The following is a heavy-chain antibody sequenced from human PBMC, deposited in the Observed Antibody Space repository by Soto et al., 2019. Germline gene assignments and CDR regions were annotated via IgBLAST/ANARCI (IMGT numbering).Heavy chain of an antibody. CDR3: AKDNEVFADSAGYFDY. V-gene: IGHV3-23*01. CDR1: GFTFSSYA. Sequence: EGRLLEHGGDLVQPGGSLRLSCEASGFTFSSYAMSWVRQAPGKGLEWVSVISGSGGSTNYADSGKGRFTISRDNFNNTLYLQMNSLTAGDTALYYCAKDNEVFADSAGYFDYWGQGTLVTVAS. D-gene: IGHD2-15*01. J-gene: IGHJ4*02. CDR2: ISGSGGST.